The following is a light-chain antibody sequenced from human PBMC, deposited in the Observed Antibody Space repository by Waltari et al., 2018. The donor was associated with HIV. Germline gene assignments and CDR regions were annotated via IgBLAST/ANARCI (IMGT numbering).Light chain of an antibody. Sequence: QSVLTQPPSASGTPGQRVIISCSGSSSNIGRNYVYWYQQLPRTAPKLLIHRNNQRPSGVPDRFSGSKSGTSVSLAISGLRSEDEADYYCAAWDDRLSGWVFGGGTKLTV. CDR3: AAWDDRLSGWV. V-gene: IGLV1-47*01. CDR1: SSNIGRNY. J-gene: IGLJ3*02. CDR2: RNN.